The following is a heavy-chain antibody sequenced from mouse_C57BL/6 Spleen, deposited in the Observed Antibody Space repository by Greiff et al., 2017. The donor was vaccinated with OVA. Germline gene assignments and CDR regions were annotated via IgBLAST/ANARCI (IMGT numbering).Heavy chain of an antibody. CDR3: ARRDYDYDDAMDY. D-gene: IGHD2-4*01. J-gene: IGHJ4*01. V-gene: IGHV1-81*01. Sequence: VQLQQSGAELARPGASVKLSCKASGYTFTSYGISWVKQRTGQGLEWIVEISPRTGYTSYTEQFQATATLTADKSSRTGYMELSSLTSEDSAVYVCARRDYDYDDAMDYWGQGTSVTVSS. CDR2: ISPRTGYT. CDR1: GYTFTSYG.